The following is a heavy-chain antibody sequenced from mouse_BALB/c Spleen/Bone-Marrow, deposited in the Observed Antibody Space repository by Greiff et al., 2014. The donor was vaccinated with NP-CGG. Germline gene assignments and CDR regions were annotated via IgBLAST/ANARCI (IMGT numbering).Heavy chain of an antibody. D-gene: IGHD2-3*01. J-gene: IGHJ4*01. V-gene: IGHV1-54*03. CDR3: ARRDDGYYYYAMDY. CDR2: INSGSGGP. Sequence: QVQLQQPGAELVRPGTSVKVSCKASGYAFTNYSIEWVKQRPGQGLEWIGVINSGSGGPNYNEKFKGKATLTADKSSSTAYMQLSSLTSDDSAVYFCARRDDGYYYYAMDYWGQGTSVTVSS. CDR1: GYAFTNYS.